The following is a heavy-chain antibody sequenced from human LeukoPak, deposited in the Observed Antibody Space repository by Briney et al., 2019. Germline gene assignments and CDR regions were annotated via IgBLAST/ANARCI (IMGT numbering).Heavy chain of an antibody. CDR1: GFTFSSYS. Sequence: GGSLRLSCAASGFTFSSYSMNWVRQAPGKGLEWVSSISSSSSYIYYADSVKGRFTISRDNAKNSLYLQMNSLRAEDTAVYYCARPDNYYDSSGLGYWGQGTLVTVSS. CDR2: ISSSSSYI. CDR3: ARPDNYYDSSGLGY. J-gene: IGHJ4*02. D-gene: IGHD3-22*01. V-gene: IGHV3-21*01.